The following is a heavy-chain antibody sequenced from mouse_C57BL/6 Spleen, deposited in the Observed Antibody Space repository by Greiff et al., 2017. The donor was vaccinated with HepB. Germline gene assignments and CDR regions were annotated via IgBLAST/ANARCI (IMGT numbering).Heavy chain of an antibody. V-gene: IGHV1-69*01. D-gene: IGHD2-1*01. CDR1: GYTFTSYW. J-gene: IGHJ1*03. CDR3: ARFGNYVWYFDV. Sequence: VQLQQPGAELVMPGASVKLSCKASGYTFTSYWMHWVKQRPGQGLEWIGEIDPSDSYTNYNQKFKGKSTLTVDKSSSTAYMQLSILTSEDSAVYYYARFGNYVWYFDVWGTGTTVTVSS. CDR2: IDPSDSYT.